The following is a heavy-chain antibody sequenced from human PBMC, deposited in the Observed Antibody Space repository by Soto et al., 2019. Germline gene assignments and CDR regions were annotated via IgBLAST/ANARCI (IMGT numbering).Heavy chain of an antibody. CDR2: TRNKANTYTT. CDR3: ARTTGRVLDY. D-gene: IGHD1-1*01. Sequence: EVQLVESGGGLVQPGGSLRLSCAASGFTFSDHYMDWVRQAPGKGLEWVGRTRNKANTYTTEYAASVQGRFTISRDDSKNSLYLQMNRLKTEDTAVYYCARTTGRVLDYWGQGTLVTVSS. V-gene: IGHV3-72*01. J-gene: IGHJ4*02. CDR1: GFTFSDHY.